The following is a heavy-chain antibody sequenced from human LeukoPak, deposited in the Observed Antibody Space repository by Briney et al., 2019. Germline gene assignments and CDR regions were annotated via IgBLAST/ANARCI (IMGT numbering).Heavy chain of an antibody. CDR1: GFTFSSYS. CDR2: ISSSGYI. CDR3: ARDYYDSSGYYYGGDY. J-gene: IGHJ4*02. D-gene: IGHD3-22*01. Sequence: GSLRLSCAASGFTFSSYSMNWVRQAPGKGLEWVSSISSSGYIYYADSVKGRFTISRDNAKNSLYLQMYSLRAEDTAVYYCARDYYDSSGYYYGGDYWGQGTLVTVSS. V-gene: IGHV3-21*01.